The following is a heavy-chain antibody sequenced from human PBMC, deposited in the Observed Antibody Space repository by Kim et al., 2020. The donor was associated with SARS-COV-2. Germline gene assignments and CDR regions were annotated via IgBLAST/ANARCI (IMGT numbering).Heavy chain of an antibody. J-gene: IGHJ5*02. Sequence: DSVKGRFTISTDNSKNTLYLQMNSLRAEDTAVYYCARQTYSSGWYGWFDPWGQGTLVTVSS. V-gene: IGHV3-30*01. D-gene: IGHD6-19*01. CDR3: ARQTYSSGWYGWFDP.